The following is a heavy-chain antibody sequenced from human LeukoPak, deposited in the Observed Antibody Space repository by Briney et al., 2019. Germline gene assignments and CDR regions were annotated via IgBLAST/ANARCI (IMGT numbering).Heavy chain of an antibody. CDR3: AKDAVTYYYDSSGLIDY. D-gene: IGHD3-22*01. CDR1: GFTFSSYG. CDR2: IRYDGSNK. J-gene: IGHJ4*02. Sequence: GGSLRLSCAASGFTFSSYGMHWVRQAPGKGLEWVAFIRYDGSNKYYADSVKGRFTISRDNSKNTLYLQMNSLRAEDTAVYYCAKDAVTYYYDSSGLIDYWGQGTLVTVSS. V-gene: IGHV3-30*02.